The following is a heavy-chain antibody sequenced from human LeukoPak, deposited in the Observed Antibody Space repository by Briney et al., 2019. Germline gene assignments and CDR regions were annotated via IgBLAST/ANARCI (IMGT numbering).Heavy chain of an antibody. CDR1: GFTFSSYG. J-gene: IGHJ4*02. CDR3: AKGSSGYGDY. V-gene: IGHV3-30*18. Sequence: GGSLRLSCAASGFTFSSYGMHWVRQAPGKGLEWVAVISYDGSNKYYADSVKGRFTISRDNSKTTLYPQMNSLRAEDTAVYYCAKGSSGYGDYWGQGTLVTVSS. CDR2: ISYDGSNK. D-gene: IGHD6-6*01.